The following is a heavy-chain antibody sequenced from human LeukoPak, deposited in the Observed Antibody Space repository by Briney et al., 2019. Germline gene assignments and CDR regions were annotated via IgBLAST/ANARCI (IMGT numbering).Heavy chain of an antibody. D-gene: IGHD1-26*01. J-gene: IGHJ4*02. CDR3: ARGFSGSYPNRVY. CDR1: GFTFSSHS. Sequence: TSGGSLRLSCAASGFTFSSHSMNWVRQAPGKGLEWVSSISSSSSDIFYADSVKGRFTISRDNAKNSLYLQMNSLRAEDTAVYYCARGFSGSYPNRVYWGQGTLVTVSS. V-gene: IGHV3-21*06. CDR2: ISSSSSDI.